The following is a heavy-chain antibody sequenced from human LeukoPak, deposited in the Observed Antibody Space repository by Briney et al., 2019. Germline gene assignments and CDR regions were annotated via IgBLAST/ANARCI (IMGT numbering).Heavy chain of an antibody. CDR3: ARSVTPSTFDY. V-gene: IGHV4-59*01. D-gene: IGHD5-18*01. CDR2: IYYSGST. CDR1: GFTFNNYA. J-gene: IGHJ4*02. Sequence: GSLRLSCAASGFTFNNYAMSWVRQAPGKGLEWIGYIYYSGSTNYNPSLKSRVTISVDTSKNQFSLKLSSVTAADTAVYYCARSVTPSTFDYWGQGTLVTVSS.